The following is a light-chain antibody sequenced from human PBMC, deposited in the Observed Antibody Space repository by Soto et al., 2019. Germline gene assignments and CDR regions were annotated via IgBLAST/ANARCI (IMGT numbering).Light chain of an antibody. CDR2: GAS. Sequence: EIVLTQSPGTLSLSPGERATLSCRASQSVSGSWLAWYQQKPGQAPRLLIYGASSRATGIPDRFSGSGSGTDSTLTISRLEPEDFALYYCQHYSSSPIFGQGTKLEIK. V-gene: IGKV3-20*01. J-gene: IGKJ2*01. CDR1: QSVSGSW. CDR3: QHYSSSPI.